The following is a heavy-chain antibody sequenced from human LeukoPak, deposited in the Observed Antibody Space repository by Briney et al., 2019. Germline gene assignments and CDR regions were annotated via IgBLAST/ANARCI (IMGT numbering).Heavy chain of an antibody. D-gene: IGHD5-18*01. J-gene: IGHJ4*02. CDR1: DGSISSSSYY. CDR2: IYYSGST. V-gene: IGHV4-39*07. CDR3: ARVGYSYGYLVDY. Sequence: SEALSLTCTVSDGSISSSSYYWGWIRQPPGKGLEWIGSIYYSGSTYYNPSLKSRVTISVDTSKNQFSLKLSSVTAADTAVYYCARVGYSYGYLVDYWGQGTLVTVSS.